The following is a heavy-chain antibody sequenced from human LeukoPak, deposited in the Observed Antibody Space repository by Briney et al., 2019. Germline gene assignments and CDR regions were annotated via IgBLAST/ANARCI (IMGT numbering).Heavy chain of an antibody. CDR2: ISGSGNGT. J-gene: IGHJ4*02. CDR3: AKRTMSAFDS. CDR1: GFTFSSYA. V-gene: IGHV3-23*01. Sequence: GGSLRLSCAASGFTFSSYAMSWVRQAPGKGLEWLSGISGSGNGTYYADSVKGRFTISRDNSKNVVYLQMNSLTVEDAATYYCAKRTMSAFDSWGQGTLLIVSS.